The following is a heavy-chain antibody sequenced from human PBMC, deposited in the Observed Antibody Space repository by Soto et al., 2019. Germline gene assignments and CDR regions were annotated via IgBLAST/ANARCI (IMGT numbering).Heavy chain of an antibody. J-gene: IGHJ3*02. D-gene: IGHD1-1*01. V-gene: IGHV3-66*01. CDR3: ARDSLQNHAFDI. Sequence: GGSLRLSCAASGVTVSSNYMSWVRKAQGKGLEWVSVIYSGGSTYYADSVKGRFTISRDNSKNTLYLQMNSLRAEDTAVYYCARDSLQNHAFDIWGQGTMVTVSS. CDR1: GVTVSSNY. CDR2: IYSGGST.